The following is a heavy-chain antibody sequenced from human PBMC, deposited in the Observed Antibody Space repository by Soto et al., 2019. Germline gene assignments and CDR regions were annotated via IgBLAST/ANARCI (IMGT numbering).Heavy chain of an antibody. CDR1: GYTFGNHW. CDR3: ATAEVDY. Sequence: GGSLRLSCAVAGYTFGNHWLHWVRQAPGKGLERVSSMNSDGSIINYAVSVKGRFTVSRDNAKNTLYLQMNSLRVEDTAVYYCATAEVDYWGPGTLVTVSS. J-gene: IGHJ4*02. CDR2: MNSDGSII. V-gene: IGHV3-74*01.